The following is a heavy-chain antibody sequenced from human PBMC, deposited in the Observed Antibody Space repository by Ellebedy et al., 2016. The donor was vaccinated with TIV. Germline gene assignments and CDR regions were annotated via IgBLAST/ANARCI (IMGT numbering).Heavy chain of an antibody. J-gene: IGHJ4*02. D-gene: IGHD3-10*01. CDR3: ARAGTVWEILWFGESVY. Sequence: GGSLRLXXAASGFTFSSYTMHWVRQAPGKGLEWVAVISYDGDNKYYADSVKGRFTISRDNSENTLYLQMNSLRAEDTAVYYCARAGTVWEILWFGESVYWGQGTLVAVSS. CDR1: GFTFSSYT. CDR2: ISYDGDNK. V-gene: IGHV3-30-3*01.